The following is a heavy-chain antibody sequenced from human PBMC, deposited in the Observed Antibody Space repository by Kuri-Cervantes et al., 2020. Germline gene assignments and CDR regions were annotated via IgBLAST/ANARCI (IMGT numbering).Heavy chain of an antibody. V-gene: IGHV4-38-2*02. CDR2: IYHSGST. Sequence: GSLRLSCTVSGYSISSGYYWGWIRQPPGKGLEWIGSIYHSGSTYYNPSLKSRVTISVDTSKNQFSLKLRSVTAADTAVYYCARDEYSSGWYSDYWGQGTLVTVSS. J-gene: IGHJ4*02. CDR3: ARDEYSSGWYSDY. CDR1: GYSISSGYY. D-gene: IGHD6-19*01.